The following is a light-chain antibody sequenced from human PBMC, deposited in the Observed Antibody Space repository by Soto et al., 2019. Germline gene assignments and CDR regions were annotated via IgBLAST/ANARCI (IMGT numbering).Light chain of an antibody. CDR1: SSNIGSDF. V-gene: IGLV1-51*02. Sequence: QSVLTQPPSVSAAPGQTVTISCSGSSSNIGSDFVSWYQQLPGTAPQLLIYENNKRPSGIPDRFSGSKSATSATLGITGLQTGDEADYYCAAWDTSLSGGVFGGGTKLTVL. CDR3: AAWDTSLSGGV. J-gene: IGLJ3*02. CDR2: ENN.